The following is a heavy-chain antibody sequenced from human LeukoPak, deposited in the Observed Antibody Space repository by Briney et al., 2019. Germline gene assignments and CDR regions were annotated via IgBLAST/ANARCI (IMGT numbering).Heavy chain of an antibody. J-gene: IGHJ4*02. Sequence: PSEALSLTCTVSDDSISDYYRGWIRQPPGKGLEWIGYFHNSGTSTYNPSLKSRVTISADTSKNQFSLKLNSLTTADTAVYYCTRGAGWLIDYWGQGILVTVSS. D-gene: IGHD3-16*01. CDR1: DDSISDYY. CDR2: FHNSGTS. V-gene: IGHV4-59*01. CDR3: TRGAGWLIDY.